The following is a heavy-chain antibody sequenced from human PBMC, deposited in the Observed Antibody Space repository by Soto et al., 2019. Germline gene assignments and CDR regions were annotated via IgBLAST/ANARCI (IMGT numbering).Heavy chain of an antibody. CDR2: IKRKTDGGTA. V-gene: IGHV3-15*01. CDR1: GITFSNVR. CDR3: TTDYGWAFDI. Sequence: EVQLVASGGGLVKPGESLRLSCAGSGITFSNVRMTWVRQAPGTGLEWLGRIKRKTDGGTADYPAAVKGRFTISRDDSKNRLYLQLNSLKTEDTAVYYCTTDYGWAFDIWGQGTMVTVSS. J-gene: IGHJ3*02. D-gene: IGHD4-17*01.